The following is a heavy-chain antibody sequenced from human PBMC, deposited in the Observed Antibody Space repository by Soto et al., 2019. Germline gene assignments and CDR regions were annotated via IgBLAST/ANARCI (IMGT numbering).Heavy chain of an antibody. J-gene: IGHJ3*01. CDR2: MSHSGGT. Sequence: QVQLQQWGAGLLKPSETLSLTCAVFGGSVNSGNYYWSWIRQPPGKGLEWIGEMSHSGGTHFNPSLMSRATFSVITSKRQSSPKLGSVPAGEAALFYCARVERGTATSVFDAFDLWGHGAMGPVSS. V-gene: IGHV4-34*01. CDR1: GGSVNSGNYY. CDR3: ARVERGTATSVFDAFDL. D-gene: IGHD2-21*02.